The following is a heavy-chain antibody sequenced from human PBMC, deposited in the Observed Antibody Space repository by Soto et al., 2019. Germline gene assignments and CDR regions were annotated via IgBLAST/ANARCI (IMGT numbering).Heavy chain of an antibody. D-gene: IGHD6-19*01. CDR2: ISSSSSTI. J-gene: IGHJ5*02. Sequence: PGGSLRLSCAASGFTFSSYSMNWVRQAPGKGLEWVSYISSSSSTIYYADSVKGRFTISRDNAKNSLYLQMNSLRDEDTAVYYCAIHPGGKQWRGNWFDPWGQGTLVTVSS. V-gene: IGHV3-48*02. CDR1: GFTFSSYS. CDR3: AIHPGGKQWRGNWFDP.